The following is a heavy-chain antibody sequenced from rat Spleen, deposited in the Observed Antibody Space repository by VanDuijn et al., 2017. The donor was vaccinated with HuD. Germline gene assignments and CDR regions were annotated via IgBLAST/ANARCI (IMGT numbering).Heavy chain of an antibody. J-gene: IGHJ4*01. CDR3: ARVSPYVMDA. CDR2: ISYGDSSGHSST. Sequence: EVQLVESGGGLVQPGRSLKLSCAASGFTFSDYGVAWVRQAPTKGLEWVATISYGDSSGHSSTYYRDSVKGRCTISRDNAQNTLYLQMSKVGSEDTAIYYCARVSPYVMDAWGQGASVTVSS. V-gene: IGHV5-29*01. CDR1: GFTFSDYG.